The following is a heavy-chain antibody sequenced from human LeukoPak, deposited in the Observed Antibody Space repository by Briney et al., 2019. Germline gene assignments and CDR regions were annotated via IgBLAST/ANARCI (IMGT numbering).Heavy chain of an antibody. V-gene: IGHV4-59*01. Sequence: PSETLSLTCTVSGGSISNYYWSWIRQPPGKGLEWIGYIYSSGSTNHNPSLKGRVTISVDTSKIQFSLKLSSVTAADTAVYYCARETPEPGSSWHSANWFDPWGQGTLVTVSS. CDR1: GGSISNYY. CDR2: IYSSGST. CDR3: ARETPEPGSSWHSANWFDP. D-gene: IGHD6-13*01. J-gene: IGHJ5*02.